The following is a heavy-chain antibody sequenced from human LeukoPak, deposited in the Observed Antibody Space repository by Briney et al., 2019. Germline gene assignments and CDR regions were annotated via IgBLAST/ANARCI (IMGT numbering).Heavy chain of an antibody. V-gene: IGHV4-39*01. CDR3: ASPSKWELSDLGC. CDR2: IYHTGTT. CDR1: GGSISSNTYY. J-gene: IGHJ4*01. Sequence: ASDTLSLTCTVSGGSISSNTYYWAWIRPPPRKGLEWIGSIYHTGTTYYNPSLKSRVTISVDTSSNRFSLQLRSVTAADTATYYCASPSKWELSDLGCWGRGTLVTVSS. D-gene: IGHD1-26*01.